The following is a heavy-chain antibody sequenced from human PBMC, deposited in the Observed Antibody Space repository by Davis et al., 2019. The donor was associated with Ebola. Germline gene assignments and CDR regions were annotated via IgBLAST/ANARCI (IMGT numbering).Heavy chain of an antibody. V-gene: IGHV1-3*01. CDR1: GYTFTGYA. CDR2: INAGNGNT. Sequence: ASVKVSCKASGYTFTGYAMHWVRQAPGQRLEWMGWINAGNGNTKYSQKFQGRVTITRDTSASTAYMELSSLRSEDTAVYYCARGWSGEHYYYYYMDVWGKGTTVTVSS. D-gene: IGHD3-3*01. CDR3: ARGWSGEHYYYYYMDV. J-gene: IGHJ6*03.